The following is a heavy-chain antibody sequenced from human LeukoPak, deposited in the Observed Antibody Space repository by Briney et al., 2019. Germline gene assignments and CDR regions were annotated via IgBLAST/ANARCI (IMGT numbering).Heavy chain of an antibody. CDR1: GFTFSSYE. CDR3: ARDPEYDFWSGYYSY. CDR2: ISSSGSTI. D-gene: IGHD3-3*01. Sequence: GGSLRLSCAASGFTFSSYEMNWVRQAPGKGLEWVSYISSSGSTIYYADSVKGRFTISRDNAKNSLYLQMNSLRAEDTAVYYCARDPEYDFWSGYYSYWGQGTLVTVSS. V-gene: IGHV3-48*03. J-gene: IGHJ4*02.